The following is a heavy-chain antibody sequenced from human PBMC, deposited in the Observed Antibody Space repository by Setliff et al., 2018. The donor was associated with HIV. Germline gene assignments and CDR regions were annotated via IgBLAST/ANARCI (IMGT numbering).Heavy chain of an antibody. CDR1: GDSISSSTFY. CDR3: ARPRLRGSGAFDI. CDR2: IYYSGTT. Sequence: KPSETLSLTCTVSGDSISSSTFYWGWIRQPPGKGLEWIGSIYYSGTTYYNPSLKSRVAISVDTSKNQFSLKLSSVTAADTAVYYCARPRLRGSGAFDIWGQGTRVTVSS. V-gene: IGHV4-39*01. D-gene: IGHD2-21*01. J-gene: IGHJ3*02.